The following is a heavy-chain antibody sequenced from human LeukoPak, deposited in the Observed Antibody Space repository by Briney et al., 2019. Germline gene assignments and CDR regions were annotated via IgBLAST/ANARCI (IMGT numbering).Heavy chain of an antibody. D-gene: IGHD3-10*01. CDR2: IIPPFGTA. Sequence: GASVKVSCKASRGTFSSYAISWVRQAPGQGLEWMGGIIPPFGTASYAQNFQGRVTISADESTSTAYMELSSLRSEDTAVYYCARDLTMVRGARYRPYNWFAPWGQGTLVTVSS. CDR1: RGTFSSYA. CDR3: ARDLTMVRGARYRPYNWFAP. V-gene: IGHV1-69*13. J-gene: IGHJ5*02.